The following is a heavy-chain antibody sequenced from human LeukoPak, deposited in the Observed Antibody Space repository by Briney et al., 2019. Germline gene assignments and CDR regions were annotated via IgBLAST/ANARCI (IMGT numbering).Heavy chain of an antibody. CDR3: ARGYYDFWSGFGY. V-gene: IGHV4-59*01. D-gene: IGHD3-3*01. Sequence: KPSETLSLTCTVPGGSISSYYWSWIRQPPGKGLEWIGYIYYSGSTNYNPSLKSRVTISVDTSKNQFSLKLSSVTAADTAVYYCARGYYDFWSGFGYWGQGTLVTVSS. J-gene: IGHJ4*02. CDR2: IYYSGST. CDR1: GGSISSYY.